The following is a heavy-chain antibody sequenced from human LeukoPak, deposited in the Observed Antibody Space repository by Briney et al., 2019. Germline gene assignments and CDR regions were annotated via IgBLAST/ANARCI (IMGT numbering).Heavy chain of an antibody. CDR2: IDTSGRTT. CDR3: ARGRAYSGENDPDAFDI. V-gene: IGHV3-48*03. CDR1: GFTFSSYE. J-gene: IGHJ3*02. Sequence: QSGGSLRLSCVASGFTFSSYEMNWVRQAPGKGLEWVSYIDTSGRTTYYADSVKGRFTISRDNTQNSLFLQMHSLRGEDTALYYCARGRAYSGENDPDAFDIWGQGTMVTVSS. D-gene: IGHD1-1*01.